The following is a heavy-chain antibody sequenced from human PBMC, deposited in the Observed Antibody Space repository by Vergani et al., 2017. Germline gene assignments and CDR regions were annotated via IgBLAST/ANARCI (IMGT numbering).Heavy chain of an antibody. D-gene: IGHD4-17*01. CDR2: ISWNSGSI. CDR1: GFTFDDYA. J-gene: IGHJ1*01. Sequence: EVQLVESGGGLVQPGRSLRLSCAASGFTFDDYAMHWVRQAPGKGLEWVSGISWNSGSIGYADSVKGRFTISRDNAKNSLYLQMNSLRAEDTAVYYCAKDSHDYGDLGYFQHWGQGTLVTVSS. V-gene: IGHV3-9*01. CDR3: AKDSHDYGDLGYFQH.